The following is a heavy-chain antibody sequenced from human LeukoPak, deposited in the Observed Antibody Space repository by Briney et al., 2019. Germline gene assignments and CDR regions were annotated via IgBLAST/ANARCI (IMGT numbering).Heavy chain of an antibody. CDR2: ISGSGDTI. V-gene: IGHV3-48*03. CDR3: AKETGASYNYPLDY. Sequence: PGGSLRLSCAASGFTFSSYEMNWFRQAPGKGLEWVSYISGSGDTIYYADSVKGRFSISRDYSKNTLYLQMNSLRDEDTALYYCAKETGASYNYPLDYWGQGTLVTVSS. J-gene: IGHJ4*02. CDR1: GFTFSSYE. D-gene: IGHD5-24*01.